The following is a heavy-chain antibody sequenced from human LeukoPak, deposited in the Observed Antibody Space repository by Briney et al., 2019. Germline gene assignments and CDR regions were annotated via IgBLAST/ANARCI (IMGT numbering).Heavy chain of an antibody. CDR1: GGSISSYY. V-gene: IGHV4-59*01. CDR3: ARKYSSGWQGGFDI. D-gene: IGHD6-19*01. Sequence: PSETLSLTCTVSGGSISSYYWSWIRQPPGKGREWIGYIYFTGSTNNNPSLQSRVTISVDTSKNQFSLKLSSVTAADAAVYYCARKYSSGWQGGFDIWGQGTMVTVSS. CDR2: IYFTGST. J-gene: IGHJ3*02.